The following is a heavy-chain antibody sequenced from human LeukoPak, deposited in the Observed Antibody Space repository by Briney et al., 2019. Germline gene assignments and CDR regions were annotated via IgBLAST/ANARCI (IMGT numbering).Heavy chain of an antibody. Sequence: PGGSLRLSCAASGFTFSSYWTHWVRQAPGKGLVWVSRINSDGSSTSYADSVKGRFTISRDNAKNTLYLQMDSLRAEDTAVYYCATGQGHGMDVWGQGTTVTVSS. V-gene: IGHV3-74*01. CDR1: GFTFSSYW. CDR3: ATGQGHGMDV. D-gene: IGHD1-14*01. J-gene: IGHJ6*02. CDR2: INSDGSST.